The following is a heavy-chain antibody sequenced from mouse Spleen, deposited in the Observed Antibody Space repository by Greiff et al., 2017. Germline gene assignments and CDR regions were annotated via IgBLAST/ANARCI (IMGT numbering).Heavy chain of an antibody. J-gene: IGHJ1*01. Sequence: EVKLVESGGGLVQPGGSLKLSCATSGFTFSDYYMYWVRQTPEKRLEWVAYISNGGGSTYYPDTVKGRFTISRDNAKNTLYLQMSRLKSEDTAMYYCARHRYGDFDVWGAGTTVTVSS. CDR2: ISNGGGST. CDR3: ARHRYGDFDV. V-gene: IGHV5-12*02. CDR1: GFTFSDYY.